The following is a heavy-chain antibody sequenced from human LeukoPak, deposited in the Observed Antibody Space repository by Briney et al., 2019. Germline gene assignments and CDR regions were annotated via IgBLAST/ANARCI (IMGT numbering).Heavy chain of an antibody. CDR1: GFLFSNYW. CDR2: MKEDGGEI. D-gene: IGHD4-23*01. CDR3: VRDRGYSTFDY. Sequence: GGSLRLSCAGSGFLFSNYWMAWVRQAPGKGLEWVANMKEDGGEINYVDSVKGRFTISRDNAKSSLDLQMNSLRVDDTAVYYCVRDRGYSTFDYWGQGTLVIVSS. V-gene: IGHV3-7*01. J-gene: IGHJ4*02.